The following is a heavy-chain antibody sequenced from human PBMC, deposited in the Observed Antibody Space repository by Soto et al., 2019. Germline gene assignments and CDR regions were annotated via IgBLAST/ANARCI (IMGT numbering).Heavy chain of an antibody. D-gene: IGHD5-12*01. Sequence: EVQLVESGGGLVQPGGSLRLSCAASGFTLSNYGMSWVRQAPGKGLEWVANIKQDGSEKYYVDSVKGRFTISRDNAKNSLYLQMNSLRAEDTAVYYCARDRGRLRYYYYGMDVWGQGTTVTVSS. CDR3: ARDRGRLRYYYYGMDV. J-gene: IGHJ6*02. CDR2: IKQDGSEK. V-gene: IGHV3-7*01. CDR1: GFTLSNYG.